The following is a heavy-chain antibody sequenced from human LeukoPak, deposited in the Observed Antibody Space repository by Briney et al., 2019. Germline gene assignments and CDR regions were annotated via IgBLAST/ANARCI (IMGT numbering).Heavy chain of an antibody. J-gene: IGHJ4*02. V-gene: IGHV4-61*02. CDR3: ARAGYCSSTSCPPGFDY. CDR2: IYTSGST. CDR1: GGSISSGSYY. Sequence: SETLSLTCTVSGGSISSGSYYWSWIRQPAGKGLEWIGRIYTSGSTNYNPSLKSRVTISVDTSKNQFSLKLSSVPAADTAVYYCARAGYCSSTSCPPGFDYWGQGTLVTVSS. D-gene: IGHD2-2*01.